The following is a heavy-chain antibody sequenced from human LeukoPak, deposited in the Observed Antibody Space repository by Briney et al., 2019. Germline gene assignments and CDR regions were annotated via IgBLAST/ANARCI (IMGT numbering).Heavy chain of an antibody. CDR2: ISYDGSNK. V-gene: IGHV3-30-3*02. CDR1: GFTFSSYA. CDR3: ARGLGDYDILTGYYTPFDY. J-gene: IGHJ4*02. D-gene: IGHD3-9*01. Sequence: PGRSLRLSCEASGFTFSSYAMHWVRQAPGKGLEWVAVISYDGSNKYYADSVKGRFTISRDNSKNTLYLQMNSLRAEDTAVYYCARGLGDYDILTGYYTPFDYWGQGTLVAVSS.